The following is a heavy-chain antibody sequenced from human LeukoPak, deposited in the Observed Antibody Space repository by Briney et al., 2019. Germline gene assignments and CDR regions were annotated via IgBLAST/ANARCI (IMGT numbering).Heavy chain of an antibody. CDR1: GFIFSNYW. J-gene: IGHJ4*02. CDR2: IKQDESEK. Sequence: GGSLRLSCTASGFIFSNYWMSWVRQAPGKGLEWVASIKQDESEKYYVDSVKGRFTTSRDNAKSSLYLQMNALRGEDTAVYYCARLVGDVTTWDCWGQGTLVTVSS. V-gene: IGHV3-7*03. D-gene: IGHD1-26*01. CDR3: ARLVGDVTTWDC.